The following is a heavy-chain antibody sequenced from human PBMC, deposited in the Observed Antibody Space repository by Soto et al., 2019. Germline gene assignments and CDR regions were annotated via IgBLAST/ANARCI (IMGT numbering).Heavy chain of an antibody. D-gene: IGHD3-10*01. CDR3: VLWPPQYFDS. V-gene: IGHV3-23*01. CDR2: ISGSGGST. Sequence: EVQLLESGGGLVQPGGSLRLSCAASGFTFSSYAMSWVRQAPGKGLEWVSAISGSGGSTYYADSVKGRFTISRDNSKNTLYLQMNRLRAEETAVYYCVLWPPQYFDSWGQGTLVTLSS. J-gene: IGHJ4*02. CDR1: GFTFSSYA.